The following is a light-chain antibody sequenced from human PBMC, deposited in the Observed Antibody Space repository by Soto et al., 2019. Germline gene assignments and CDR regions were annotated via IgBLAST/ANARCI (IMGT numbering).Light chain of an antibody. CDR3: SSHAGSYNVV. V-gene: IGLV2-8*01. CDR1: SSDVGGYNS. Sequence: QSALTQPPSASGSPGQSVTISCTGTSSDVGGYNSVSWYQQHPGKAPKLMIYEVIKRPSGVPDRFSGSKSGNTASLTVSGLQTEDEADYYCSSHAGSYNVVFGGGTKVTVL. J-gene: IGLJ2*01. CDR2: EVI.